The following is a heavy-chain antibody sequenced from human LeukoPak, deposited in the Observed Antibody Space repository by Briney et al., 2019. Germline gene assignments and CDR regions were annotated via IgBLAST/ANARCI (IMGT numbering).Heavy chain of an antibody. D-gene: IGHD1-26*01. J-gene: IGHJ4*02. CDR1: GFTFSSYA. V-gene: IGHV3-30-3*01. CDR3: ARDPRIVGALDY. Sequence: PGGSLRLSCAASGFTFSSYAMRWVRQAPGKGLEWVAVISYDGSNKYYADSVKGRFTISRDNSKNTLYLQMNSLRAEDTAVYYCARDPRIVGALDYWGQGTLVTVSS. CDR2: ISYDGSNK.